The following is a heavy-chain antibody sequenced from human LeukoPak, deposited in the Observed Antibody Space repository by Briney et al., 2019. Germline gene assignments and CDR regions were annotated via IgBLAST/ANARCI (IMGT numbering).Heavy chain of an antibody. V-gene: IGHV3-53*01. Sequence: PGGSLRLSCAASGFTVSSNYMSWVRQAPGKGLEWVSVIYSGGSTYYADSVKGRFTISRDNSKNTLYLQMNSLRAEDTAVYYCARDGARYSSSWGPQPIDYWGQGTLVTVSS. CDR1: GFTVSSNY. D-gene: IGHD6-13*01. J-gene: IGHJ4*02. CDR3: ARDGARYSSSWGPQPIDY. CDR2: IYSGGST.